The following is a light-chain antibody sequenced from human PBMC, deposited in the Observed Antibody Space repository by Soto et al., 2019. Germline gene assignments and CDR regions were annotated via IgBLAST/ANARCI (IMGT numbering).Light chain of an antibody. CDR1: SGSVSTNHF. V-gene: IGLV8-61*01. Sequence: QAVVTQEPSFSVSPGRSVTLTCGLSSGSVSTNHFPSWYQQTPGQAPRTLIYSTNIRSSGVPDRFSGSILGNKAALTITGAQADDESDYYCVLYMGRGISVFGGGTKVTVL. CDR2: STN. CDR3: VLYMGRGISV. J-gene: IGLJ2*01.